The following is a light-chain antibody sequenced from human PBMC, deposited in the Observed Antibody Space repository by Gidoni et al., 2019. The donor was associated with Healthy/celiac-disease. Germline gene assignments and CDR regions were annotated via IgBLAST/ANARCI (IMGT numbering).Light chain of an antibody. V-gene: IGKV3-20*01. J-gene: IGKJ1*01. Sequence: EIVLTQSPGTLSLSPGERATLSCRASQSVSSSSLSWYQLKPGQAPRLLIYDASSRATGIPDRFSGSGSGTDFTLTISRLEPEDFAVYYCQQYDSSPPGTFGQGTKVEIK. CDR3: QQYDSSPPGT. CDR2: DAS. CDR1: QSVSSSS.